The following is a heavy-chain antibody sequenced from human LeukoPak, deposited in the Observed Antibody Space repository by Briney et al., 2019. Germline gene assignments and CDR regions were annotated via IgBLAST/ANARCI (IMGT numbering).Heavy chain of an antibody. D-gene: IGHD5/OR15-5a*01. J-gene: IGHJ4*02. CDR2: IKNDGSRA. Sequence: GGSLRLSCAASEFSFSSYWMHWVRQSPGKGLVWMSRIKNDGSRASYADSVKGRFTISRDNAQNTLFLQLNSLRAEDTAVYYCVREHVLAEYFDYWGQGALVAVSS. CDR1: EFSFSSYW. V-gene: IGHV3-74*01. CDR3: VREHVLAEYFDY.